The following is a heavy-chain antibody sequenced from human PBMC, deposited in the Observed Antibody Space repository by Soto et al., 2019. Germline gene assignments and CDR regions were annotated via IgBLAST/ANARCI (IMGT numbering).Heavy chain of an antibody. D-gene: IGHD3-10*02. J-gene: IGHJ3*01. CDR3: ARSPLSYDYVRQTWRVVGDSFDV. Sequence: PSETLSLTCAIYNSSLGAFHWTWIRQPPGKGLEWIGELIHGGSTNYNPSLKSRVTFSLDTSKSQFSLHVMSVTAADTAVYYCARSPLSYDYVRQTWRVVGDSFDVWGRGTSVTVSS. V-gene: IGHV4-34*12. CDR2: LIHGGST. CDR1: NSSLGAFH.